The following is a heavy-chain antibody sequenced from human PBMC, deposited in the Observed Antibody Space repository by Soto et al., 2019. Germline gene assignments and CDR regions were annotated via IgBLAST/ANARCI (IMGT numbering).Heavy chain of an antibody. CDR2: IKEDGSEK. V-gene: IGHV3-7*03. Sequence: PGGSLRLSYAASGFTFSNSWMSWVRQAPGKGLEWVSNIKEDGSEKDYVDPVKGRFTITRDNAKNSLYLQMNNLRAEDTAVYFCTRKRFGMDVWGQGTTVTVSS. J-gene: IGHJ6*02. CDR3: TRKRFGMDV. CDR1: GFTFSNSW.